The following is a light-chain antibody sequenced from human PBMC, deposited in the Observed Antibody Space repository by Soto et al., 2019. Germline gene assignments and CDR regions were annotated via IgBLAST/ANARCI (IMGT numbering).Light chain of an antibody. CDR3: QQSHTPPYT. Sequence: DIQMTQSPSSLSASVGDRVAITCRASQSINIYLNWYQQRPGRPPKLLIYAASNLQSGVPSRFSGDGVGTHFTLTISGLQPDDFANYHCQQSHTPPYTFGQGTRLEIK. J-gene: IGKJ5*01. CDR1: QSINIY. CDR2: AAS. V-gene: IGKV1-39*01.